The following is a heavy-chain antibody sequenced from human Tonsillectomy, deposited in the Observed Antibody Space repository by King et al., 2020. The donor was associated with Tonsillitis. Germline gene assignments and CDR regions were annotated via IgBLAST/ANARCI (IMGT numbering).Heavy chain of an antibody. J-gene: IGHJ6*02. CDR1: GFTFSSYG. CDR3: ARSYCSRTSCYPNYYYGMDV. D-gene: IGHD2-2*01. Sequence: QLVQSGGGVVQPGRSLRLSCAASGFTFSSYGMHWVRQAPGKGLEWVAVIWYDGSNKYYADSVKGRFTISRDNSKNTLYLQMNSLRAEDTAVYYCARSYCSRTSCYPNYYYGMDVWGQGTTVTVS. CDR2: IWYDGSNK. V-gene: IGHV3-33*01.